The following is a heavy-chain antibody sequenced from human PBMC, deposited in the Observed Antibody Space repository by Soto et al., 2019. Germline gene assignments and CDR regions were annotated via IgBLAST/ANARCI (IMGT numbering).Heavy chain of an antibody. CDR2: IYYSGST. J-gene: IGHJ4*02. V-gene: IGHV4-59*08. CDR3: ARLSSGWYPTAYFDY. Sequence: PSETLSLTCTVSGGSISSYYWSWIRQPPGKGLEWIGYIYYSGSTNYNPSLKSRVTISVDTSKNQFSLKLSSVTAADTAVDYCARLSSGWYPTAYFDYWGQGTLVTVSS. D-gene: IGHD6-19*01. CDR1: GGSISSYY.